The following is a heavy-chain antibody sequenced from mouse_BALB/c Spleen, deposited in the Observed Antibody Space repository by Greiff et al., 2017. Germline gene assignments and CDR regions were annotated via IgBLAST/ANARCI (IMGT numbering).Heavy chain of an antibody. CDR3: AIYEYDAFAY. CDR2: ISSGGSYT. V-gene: IGHV5-9-3*01. Sequence: EVKVVESGGGLVKPGGSLKLSCAASGFTFSSYAMSWVRQTPEKRLEWVATISSGGSYTYYPDSVKGRFTISRDNAKNTLYLQMSSLRSEDTAMYYCAIYEYDAFAYWGQGTLVTVSA. D-gene: IGHD2-4*01. J-gene: IGHJ3*01. CDR1: GFTFSSYA.